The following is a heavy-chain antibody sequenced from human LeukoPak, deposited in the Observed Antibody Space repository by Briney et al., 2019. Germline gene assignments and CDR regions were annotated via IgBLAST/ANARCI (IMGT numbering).Heavy chain of an antibody. CDR3: ARPHGSSGWYYLDY. J-gene: IGHJ4*02. CDR1: GYTFTSYG. D-gene: IGHD6-19*01. CDR2: ISAYNGNT. V-gene: IGHV1-18*01. Sequence: GASVKVSCKASGYTFTSYGINWVRQAPGQGLEWMGWISAYNGNTKYVQKLQGRVTMTAVTSTSTVYMELRSLRSDDTAVYYCARPHGSSGWYYLDYWGQGTLVTVSS.